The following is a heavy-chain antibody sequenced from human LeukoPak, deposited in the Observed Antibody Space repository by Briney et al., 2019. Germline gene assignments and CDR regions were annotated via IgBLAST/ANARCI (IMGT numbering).Heavy chain of an antibody. CDR2: ISWNSGSI. D-gene: IGHD3-10*01. CDR3: AKDQYYYGSGSYPY. CDR1: GFTFDDYA. J-gene: IGHJ4*02. V-gene: IGHV3-9*01. Sequence: GRSLRLSCAASGFTFDDYAMHWVRQAPGKGLEWVSGISWNSGSIGYADSVKGRFTISRDNAKNSLYLQMISLRAEDTALYYCAKDQYYYGSGSYPYWGQGTLVTVSS.